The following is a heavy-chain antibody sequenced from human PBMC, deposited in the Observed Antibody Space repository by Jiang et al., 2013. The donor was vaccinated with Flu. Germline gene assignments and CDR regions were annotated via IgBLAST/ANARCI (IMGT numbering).Heavy chain of an antibody. CDR3: ARQEGGRMQPFDY. CDR2: IYYSGST. J-gene: IGHJ4*02. CDR1: GGSISSSSYY. D-gene: IGHD3-16*01. Sequence: LLKPSETLSLTCTVSGGSISSSSYYWSWIRQPPGKGLEWIGRIYYSGSTSYNPSLKSRVTISIDTSKNQFSLNLSSVTAADTAVYYCARQEGGRMQPFDYWGQGTLVTVSS. V-gene: IGHV4-39*01.